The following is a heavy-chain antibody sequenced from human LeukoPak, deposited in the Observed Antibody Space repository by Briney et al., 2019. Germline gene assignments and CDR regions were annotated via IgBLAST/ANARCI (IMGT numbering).Heavy chain of an antibody. V-gene: IGHV4-34*01. CDR1: GGSFSGYY. CDR2: INHSGST. CDR3: ARAEPGRRITMVRGVIGRSSRGKYFDY. J-gene: IGHJ4*02. Sequence: SETLSLTCAVYGGSFSGYYWSWIRQPPGKGLEWIGEINHSGSTNYNPSLKSRVTISVDTSKNQFSLKLSSVTAADTAVYYCARAEPGRRITMVRGVIGRSSRGKYFDYWGQGTLVTVSS. D-gene: IGHD3-10*01.